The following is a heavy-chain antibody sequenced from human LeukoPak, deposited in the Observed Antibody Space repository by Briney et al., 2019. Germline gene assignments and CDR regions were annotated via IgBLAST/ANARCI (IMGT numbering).Heavy chain of an antibody. CDR2: IYYSGST. D-gene: IGHD2-2*01. V-gene: IGHV4-31*03. CDR3: ARGKYQLPEFDY. Sequence: PSQTLSPTCTVSGGSISSGGYYWSWIRQHPGKGLEWIGYIYYSGSTYYNPSLKSRVTISVDTSKNQFSLKLSSVTAADTAVYYCARGKYQLPEFDYWGQGTLVTVSS. CDR1: GGSISSGGYY. J-gene: IGHJ4*02.